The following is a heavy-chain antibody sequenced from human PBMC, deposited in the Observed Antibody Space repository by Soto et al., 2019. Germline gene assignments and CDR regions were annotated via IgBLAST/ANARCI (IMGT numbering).Heavy chain of an antibody. CDR2: IHYTGFT. J-gene: IGHJ4*02. CDR3: ARERGYYDSNDSLLDRDFDY. D-gene: IGHD3-22*01. V-gene: IGHV4-31*03. Sequence: SETLSLTCTVSGGSISSGGYYWSWIRQHPGKGLEWIGYIHYTGFTYYNPSLKSRVIISLDTSKNQFSLRLTSMTAADTAVYYCARERGYYDSNDSLLDRDFDYWGQGTLVTVSS. CDR1: GGSISSGGYY.